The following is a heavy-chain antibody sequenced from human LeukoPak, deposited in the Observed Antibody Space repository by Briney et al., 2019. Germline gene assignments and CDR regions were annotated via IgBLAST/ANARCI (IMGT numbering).Heavy chain of an antibody. V-gene: IGHV3-23*01. CDR1: GLTFSHYV. CDR2: IGSGGGST. Sequence: GGSLRLSCAASGLTFSHYVMSWVRQAPGKGLEWVSGIGSGGGSTYYTDSVRGRFTISRDNSKNTLYLQMNSLRAEDTAVYYCAKTLRGYSSGWLFDFWGQGTLVTVSS. D-gene: IGHD6-19*01. CDR3: AKTLRGYSSGWLFDF. J-gene: IGHJ4*02.